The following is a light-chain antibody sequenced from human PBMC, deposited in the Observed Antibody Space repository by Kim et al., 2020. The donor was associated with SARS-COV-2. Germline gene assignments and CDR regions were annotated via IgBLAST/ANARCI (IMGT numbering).Light chain of an antibody. J-gene: IGLJ3*02. Sequence: QSVLTQPPSASGTPGQRVTISCSGSSSNIGSNTVNWYQQLPGTAPKLLIYSNDHRPSGVPDRFSGSKSGTSASLAISGLQSEDEAEYYCAAWDDSLNGWVCGGGTQLNVL. V-gene: IGLV1-44*01. CDR3: AAWDDSLNGWV. CDR2: SND. CDR1: SSNIGSNT.